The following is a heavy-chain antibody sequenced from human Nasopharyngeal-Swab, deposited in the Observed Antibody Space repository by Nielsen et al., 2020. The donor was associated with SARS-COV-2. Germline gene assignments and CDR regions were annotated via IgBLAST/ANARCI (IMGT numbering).Heavy chain of an antibody. CDR2: INSDGSST. Sequence: GGSLRLSCAASGFTFSSYWMHWVRQAPGKGLVWVSRINSDGSSTSYADSVKGRFTISRDNAKNTLYLQMNSLRAEDTAVYYCARVVWLREKTQPAVADDYWGQGTLVTVSS. V-gene: IGHV3-74*01. J-gene: IGHJ4*02. D-gene: IGHD5-18*01. CDR3: ARVVWLREKTQPAVADDY. CDR1: GFTFSSYW.